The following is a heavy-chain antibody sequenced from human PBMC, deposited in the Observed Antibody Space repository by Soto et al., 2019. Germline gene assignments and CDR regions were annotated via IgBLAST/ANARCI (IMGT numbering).Heavy chain of an antibody. J-gene: IGHJ4*02. D-gene: IGHD2-8*01. V-gene: IGHV1-2*04. CDR1: GYTFTGYY. CDR3: ARGLYGANGVCDY. Sequence: ASVNVSCKASGYTFTGYYMHWVRQAPGQGLEWMGWINPNSGGTNYAQKFQGWVTKTRDTSISTAYMELSRLRSDDTAVYDCARGLYGANGVCDYWGQGTLVTVSS. CDR2: INPNSGGT.